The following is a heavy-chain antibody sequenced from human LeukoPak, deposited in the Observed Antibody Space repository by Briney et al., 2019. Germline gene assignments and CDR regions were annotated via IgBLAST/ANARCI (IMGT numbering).Heavy chain of an antibody. D-gene: IGHD4-23*01. Sequence: GGSLRLSCAASGFTFSSYWMNWVRQAPGKGLVWVSRIASDGSSTTYADFVKGRFSISRDNAKNTLYLQMNSLRVEDTAVYYCARGRPHGNDYWGQGTLVTVSS. CDR1: GFTFSSYW. CDR2: IASDGSST. J-gene: IGHJ4*02. CDR3: ARGRPHGNDY. V-gene: IGHV3-74*01.